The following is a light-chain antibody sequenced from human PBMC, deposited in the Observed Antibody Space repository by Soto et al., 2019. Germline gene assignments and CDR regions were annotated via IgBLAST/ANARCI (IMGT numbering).Light chain of an antibody. CDR2: DAS. CDR1: RSLTRW. CDR3: QQYNSYPWT. J-gene: IGKJ1*01. V-gene: IGKV1-5*01. Sequence: DIQMTQSPSSVSASVGDRVTITCRASRSLTRWMAWYQQKPGKAPKLLIYDASTLESGVPSRFSGSGSGTEFTLTISSLQPDDFATYYCQQYNSYPWTFGQGTKVDIK.